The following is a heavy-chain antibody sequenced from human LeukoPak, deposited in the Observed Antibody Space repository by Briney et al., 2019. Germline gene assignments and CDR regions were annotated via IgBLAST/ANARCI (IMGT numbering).Heavy chain of an antibody. V-gene: IGHV3-7*05. CDR1: GFTFSSYW. CDR3: AKGFRAYNRVLGAFDI. CDR2: IKQDGSEK. Sequence: GGSLRLSCAASGFTFSSYWMSWVRQAPGKGLEWVANIKQDGSEKYYVDSVKGRFTISRDNAKNSLYLQTNSLRAEDTAVYYCAKGFRAYNRVLGAFDIWGQGTMVTVSS. D-gene: IGHD5-24*01. J-gene: IGHJ3*02.